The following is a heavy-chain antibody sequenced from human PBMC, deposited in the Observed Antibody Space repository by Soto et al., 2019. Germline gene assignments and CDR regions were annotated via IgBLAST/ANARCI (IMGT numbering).Heavy chain of an antibody. CDR2: IYSSGST. Sequence: QLQLQESGPGLVKPSETLSLTCTVSGGSISSSSYYWGWIRQPPGKGLEWIGSIYSSGSTYYNPSLKSRVTISVDTSKNQFSLKLSSVTAADTAVYYCARLYSTVTAFRNDPYWGQGTLVTVSS. D-gene: IGHD4-4*01. J-gene: IGHJ4*02. CDR3: ARLYSTVTAFRNDPY. CDR1: GGSISSSSYY. V-gene: IGHV4-39*01.